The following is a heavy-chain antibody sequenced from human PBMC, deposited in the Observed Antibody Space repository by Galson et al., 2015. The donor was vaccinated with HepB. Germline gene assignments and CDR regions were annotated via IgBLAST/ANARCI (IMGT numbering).Heavy chain of an antibody. CDR3: ARYEVVPGPFLYYMGG. J-gene: IGHJ6*03. Sequence: SLRLSCAASGFPFSKYNMMWVRQAPGKGLEWVSSISSSYDHIFYADSVKGRFTIFRDNAKNSLYLQMNSLRAEDTAVYYCARYEVVPGPFLYYMGGWGKGTTVTVSS. CDR1: GFPFSKYN. D-gene: IGHD2-2*01. V-gene: IGHV3-21*06. CDR2: ISSSYDHI.